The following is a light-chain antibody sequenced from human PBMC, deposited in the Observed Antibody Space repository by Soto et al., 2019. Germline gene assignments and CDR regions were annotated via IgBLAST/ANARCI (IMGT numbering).Light chain of an antibody. CDR3: SSYTSSSTPV. J-gene: IGLJ1*01. CDR2: DVS. Sequence: QSALTQPASVSGSPGQSITISCTGTSSDVGGYNYVSWYQQHPGKAPKLMIYDVSNRPSGVSNRFSGSKSGNTASLTISRLQAEDEPDYYCSSYTSSSTPVFGTGTKLTVL. CDR1: SSDVGGYNY. V-gene: IGLV2-14*01.